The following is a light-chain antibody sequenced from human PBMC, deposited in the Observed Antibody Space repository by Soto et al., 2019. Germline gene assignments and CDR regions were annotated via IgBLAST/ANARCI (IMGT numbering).Light chain of an antibody. J-gene: IGKJ1*01. Sequence: DIVMTQSPDSLAESLSERVIINCKSSQSVLDSSNNKNYLAWYQQKPGQPPKLLIYWASTREYGVPDRFSGSGSATDFTFTISSLQAETVAVYYCQQDYRPWLFGQGTKVEIK. CDR3: QQDYRPWL. CDR1: QSVLDSSNNKNY. V-gene: IGKV4-1*01. CDR2: WAS.